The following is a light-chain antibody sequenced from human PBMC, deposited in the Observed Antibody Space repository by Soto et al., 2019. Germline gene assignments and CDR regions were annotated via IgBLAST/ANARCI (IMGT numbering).Light chain of an antibody. CDR1: SSDFGIFDL. Sequence: QSALTQPASVSGSPGQSITISCTATSSDFGIFDLVSWYQQYPGKAPKVIIFEGSKRPSGVSDRFSGSTSGNTASLTISGLQAEDEADYHCCSYAGNRTFVFGGGTKLTV. J-gene: IGLJ2*01. V-gene: IGLV2-23*03. CDR3: CSYAGNRTFV. CDR2: EGS.